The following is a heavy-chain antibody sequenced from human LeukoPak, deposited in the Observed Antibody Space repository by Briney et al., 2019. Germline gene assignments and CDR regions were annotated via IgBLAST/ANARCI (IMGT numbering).Heavy chain of an antibody. CDR3: AKALTTYYYDTVVWPSREGYFDY. CDR2: ISGSGGST. V-gene: IGHV3-23*01. J-gene: IGHJ4*02. CDR1: GFTFSSYA. D-gene: IGHD3-22*01. Sequence: SGRSLRLSCAASGFTFSSYAMSWVRQAPGKGLEWVSAISGSGGSTYYADSVKGRFTISRDNSKNTLYLQMNSLRAEDTAVYYCAKALTTYYYDTVVWPSREGYFDYWGQGTLVTVSS.